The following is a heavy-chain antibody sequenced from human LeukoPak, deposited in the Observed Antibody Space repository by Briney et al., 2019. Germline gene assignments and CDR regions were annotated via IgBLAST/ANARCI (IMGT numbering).Heavy chain of an antibody. Sequence: GGSLRLSCAASGFTFNKYGMSWVRQAPGKGLEWVASIKQEGSEKYYVDSVKGRFTISRDNAKNSLYLQLNSLRAEDTAVHYCARLRFVAATGVSPFDYWGQGTLVTASS. CDR3: ARLRFVAATGVSPFDY. D-gene: IGHD6-13*01. V-gene: IGHV3-7*01. CDR2: IKQEGSEK. J-gene: IGHJ4*02. CDR1: GFTFNKYG.